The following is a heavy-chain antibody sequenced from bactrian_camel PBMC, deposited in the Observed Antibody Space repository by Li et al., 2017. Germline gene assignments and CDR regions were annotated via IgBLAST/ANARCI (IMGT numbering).Heavy chain of an antibody. Sequence: VQLVESGGGSVQPGGSLRLSCTASGFEIGSYAMSWVRQAPGKGLEWVSTTSTTGTTTYYADSVKGRFTISRDNAKNTLYLQMDSLKPDDTAVYYCMRGLTAAYVDGEGLWGQGTQVTVS. CDR3: MRGLTAAYVDGEGL. J-gene: IGHJ4*01. CDR2: TSTTGTTT. D-gene: IGHD2*01. V-gene: IGHV3S40*01. CDR1: GFEIGSYA.